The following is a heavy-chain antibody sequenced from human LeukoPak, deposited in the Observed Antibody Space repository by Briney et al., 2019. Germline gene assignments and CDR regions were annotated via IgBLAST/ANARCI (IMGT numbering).Heavy chain of an antibody. Sequence: SETLSLTCTVSGGSISSSSYYWGWLRQPPGKGLEWIGEINHSGSTNYNPSLKSRVTISVDTSKNQFSLKLSSVTAADSAVYYCARGRRDYDILTGYYTPHSYFDYWGQGTLVTVSS. D-gene: IGHD3-9*01. V-gene: IGHV4-39*07. CDR3: ARGRRDYDILTGYYTPHSYFDY. CDR2: INHSGST. J-gene: IGHJ4*02. CDR1: GGSISSSSYY.